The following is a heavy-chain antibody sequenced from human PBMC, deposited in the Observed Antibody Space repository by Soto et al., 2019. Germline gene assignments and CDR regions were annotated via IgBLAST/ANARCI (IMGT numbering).Heavy chain of an antibody. J-gene: IGHJ4*02. V-gene: IGHV3-23*01. CDR2: ISASGDTT. Sequence: GGSLRLSCAASGFTFNTYALTWVRQAPGKGLEWVSAISASGDTTYYVDSVKGRFTISRDNSKKTLFLQMSSLRAEDTAVYYCAKERGLAKQWVPLGYFDHWGQGALVTVSS. CDR3: AKERGLAKQWVPLGYFDH. CDR1: GFTFNTYA. D-gene: IGHD6-19*01.